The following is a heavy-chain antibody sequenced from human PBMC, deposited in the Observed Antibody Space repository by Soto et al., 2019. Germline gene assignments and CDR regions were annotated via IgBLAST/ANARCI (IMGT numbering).Heavy chain of an antibody. Sequence: SETLSLTCTVSGGSISSYYWSWIRQPPGKGLEWIGSIYYSGSTYYNPSLKSRVTISVDTSKNQFSLKLSSVTAADTAVYYCASRLYYDSSGFEGGGMDVWGQGTTVTVSS. V-gene: IGHV4-59*05. CDR3: ASRLYYDSSGFEGGGMDV. CDR1: GGSISSYY. J-gene: IGHJ6*02. D-gene: IGHD3-22*01. CDR2: IYYSGST.